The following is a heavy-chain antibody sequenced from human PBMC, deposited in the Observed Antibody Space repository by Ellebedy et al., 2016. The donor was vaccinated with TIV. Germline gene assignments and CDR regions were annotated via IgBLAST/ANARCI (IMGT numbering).Heavy chain of an antibody. CDR3: ARNGLGAFDY. CDR2: INPSGCST. J-gene: IGHJ4*02. V-gene: IGHV1-46*04. Sequence: ASVKVSCKVSGYTLTELSMHWVRQAPGQGIEWMGRINPSGCSTTYAQKLQGRVTMTRDTSTRTVYMELTSLRSEATAVYYCARNGLGAFDYWGQGTLVTVSS. CDR1: GYTLTELS. D-gene: IGHD3-16*01.